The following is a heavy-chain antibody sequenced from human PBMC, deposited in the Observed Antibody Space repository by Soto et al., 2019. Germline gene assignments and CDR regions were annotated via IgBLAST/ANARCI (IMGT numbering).Heavy chain of an antibody. D-gene: IGHD4-17*01. Sequence: CAPTLVTPTATLPLTCTIAGLSISNGRMGLSWIRQQPGRALEWLAHFFSDVERSYSTSMQSRLTMSQDTSGTQVVLTMTNMDLQDTGTYFCARMNADSDYHYYAMDVWGPGTPVTVSS. V-gene: IGHV2-26*03. CDR3: ARMNADSDYHYYAMDV. J-gene: IGHJ6*01. CDR2: FFSDVER. CDR1: GLSISNGRMG.